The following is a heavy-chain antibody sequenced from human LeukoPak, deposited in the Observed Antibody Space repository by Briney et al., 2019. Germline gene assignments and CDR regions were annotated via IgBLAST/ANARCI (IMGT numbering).Heavy chain of an antibody. V-gene: IGHV1-2*02. CDR1: GYTFTDYF. CDR3: ARDYELGTAGTAYEYFDN. J-gene: IGHJ4*02. Sequence: ASVKVSCKTSGYTFTDYFMQWVRHAPGQGLEWMGWINPNSGGTSYAQKFQGRVTMTRDTSISTAYMELSRLRSDDTAVYYCARDYELGTAGTAYEYFDNWGQGTVVTVSS. CDR2: INPNSGGT. D-gene: IGHD1-1*01.